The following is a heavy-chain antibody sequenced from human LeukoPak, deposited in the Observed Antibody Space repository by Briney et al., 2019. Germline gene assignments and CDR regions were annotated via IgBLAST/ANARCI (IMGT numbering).Heavy chain of an antibody. D-gene: IGHD2-15*01. CDR2: IIPILNIA. CDR3: ARAVVAAPNYYYGMDV. CDR1: GGTFRSYA. Sequence: SVKVSCKASGGTFRSYAISWVRQAPGQGLEWMGRIIPILNIANYAQKFQGRVTITADKSTTTAYMELSSLRSEDTAVYYCARAVVAAPNYYYGMDVWGQGTTVTVSS. J-gene: IGHJ6*02. V-gene: IGHV1-69*04.